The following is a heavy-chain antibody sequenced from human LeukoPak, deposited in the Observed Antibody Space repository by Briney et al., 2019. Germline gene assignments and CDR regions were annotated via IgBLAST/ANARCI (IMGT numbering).Heavy chain of an antibody. V-gene: IGHV4-30-4*01. J-gene: IGHJ4*02. Sequence: NPSETLSLTCTVSGGSISSGGYYWSWIRQPPGKGLEWIGYIYYSGSTYYNPSLKSRVTISVDTSKNQFSLKLSSVTAADTAVYYCARELWRYLDYWGQGTLVTVSS. CDR3: ARELWRYLDY. CDR2: IYYSGST. CDR1: GGSISSGGYY. D-gene: IGHD3-3*01.